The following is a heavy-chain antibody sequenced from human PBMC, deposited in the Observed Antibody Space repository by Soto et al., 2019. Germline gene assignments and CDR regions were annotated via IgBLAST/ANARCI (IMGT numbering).Heavy chain of an antibody. V-gene: IGHV1-8*01. CDR3: GRAVGLLWCGDLDY. Sequence: QVQLVQSGAEVKKPGASVKVSCKASGYTFTSFDINWVRQATGQGLEWRGWMNTNSGNTGYAQKFQGRVTMTRNTSISTAYMELSRLGSEDTAVYYCGRAVGLLWCGDLDYWGQGTLVTVSS. CDR2: MNTNSGNT. CDR1: GYTFTSFD. D-gene: IGHD3-10*01. J-gene: IGHJ4*02.